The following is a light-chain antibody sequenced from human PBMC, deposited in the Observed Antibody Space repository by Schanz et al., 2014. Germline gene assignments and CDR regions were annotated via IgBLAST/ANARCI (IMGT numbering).Light chain of an antibody. V-gene: IGKV3-11*01. CDR3: QQRSNWPPWT. J-gene: IGKJ1*01. CDR1: QIVSND. Sequence: EVVLTQSPATLSLSPGERATLSCRASQIVSNDFAWYQQKPGQAPRLLIYGSSNRATGIPARFSGSGSGTDFTLTITSLEPEDFAVYYCQQRSNWPPWTFGQGTKVEIK. CDR2: GSS.